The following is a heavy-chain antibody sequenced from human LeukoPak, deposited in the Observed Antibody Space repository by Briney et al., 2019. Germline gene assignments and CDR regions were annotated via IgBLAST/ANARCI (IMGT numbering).Heavy chain of an antibody. CDR3: ARGSGVSMTNHVSDFDY. Sequence: QPGGSLRLSCAASGFAFSSYGMHWVRQAPGKGKEWVAVIWYDGSNKYYADSVKGRFTISRDNSKNTLYLQMDSLRAEDTAVYYCARGSGVSMTNHVSDFDYRGQGTLVTVSS. D-gene: IGHD2-8*01. J-gene: IGHJ4*02. CDR1: GFAFSSYG. V-gene: IGHV3-33*01. CDR2: IWYDGSNK.